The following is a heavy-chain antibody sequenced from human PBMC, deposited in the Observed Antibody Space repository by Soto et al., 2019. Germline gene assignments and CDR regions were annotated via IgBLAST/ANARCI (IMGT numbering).Heavy chain of an antibody. V-gene: IGHV3-23*01. Sequence: GGSLRLSCAASGFTFSSYAMSWVRQAPGKGLEWVSAISGSGGSTYYADSVKGRFTISRDNSKNTLYLQMNSLRAEDTAVYYCAKWVYDFWSGYYHYYYYYGMDVWGQGTTVTVSS. J-gene: IGHJ6*02. CDR2: ISGSGGST. CDR3: AKWVYDFWSGYYHYYYYYGMDV. CDR1: GFTFSSYA. D-gene: IGHD3-3*01.